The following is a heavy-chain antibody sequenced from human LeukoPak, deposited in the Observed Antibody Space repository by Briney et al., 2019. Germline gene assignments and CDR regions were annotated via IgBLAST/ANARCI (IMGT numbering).Heavy chain of an antibody. CDR1: VVALRSGSYS. D-gene: IGHD1-26*01. Sequence: SETLSLTCTVSVVALRSGSYSRSWVRQPPGKGLEWIGYIYYSGSTNYNPSLKSRVTISVDTSKNQFSLKRSYESATQSAVYRCVNELRLQDAFAIWVQGTMVTVSS. J-gene: IGHJ3*02. V-gene: IGHV4-61*01. CDR3: VNELRLQDAFAI. CDR2: IYYSGST.